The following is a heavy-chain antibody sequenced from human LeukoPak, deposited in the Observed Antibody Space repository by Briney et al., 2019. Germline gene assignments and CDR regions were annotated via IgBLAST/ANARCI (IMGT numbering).Heavy chain of an antibody. D-gene: IGHD2-15*01. V-gene: IGHV3-30*02. CDR1: GITFSTSG. Sequence: AGGSLRLSCAASGITFSTSGMHWVRQAPGRGLEWVAFMRHDGSNEKYADSVKGRFTISRDNSKNTLYLQMNSLIVEDTAVYYCAKDRTVVVTAYGGWFDPWGQGTLVTVSS. CDR2: MRHDGSNE. CDR3: AKDRTVVVTAYGGWFDP. J-gene: IGHJ5*02.